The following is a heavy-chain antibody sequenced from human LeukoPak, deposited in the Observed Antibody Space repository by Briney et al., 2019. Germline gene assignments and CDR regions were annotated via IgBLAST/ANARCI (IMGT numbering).Heavy chain of an antibody. CDR3: ARDRRLPPDC. CDR2: IDPSDSYT. J-gene: IGHJ4*02. Sequence: GESLKISCKGSGYSFTSYWIGWVRQMPGKGLEWMGRIDPSDSYTNYSPSFQGHVTISVDKSISTAYLQWSSLKASDTAIYYCARDRRLPPDCWGQGTLVTVSS. CDR1: GYSFTSYW. V-gene: IGHV5-10-1*01.